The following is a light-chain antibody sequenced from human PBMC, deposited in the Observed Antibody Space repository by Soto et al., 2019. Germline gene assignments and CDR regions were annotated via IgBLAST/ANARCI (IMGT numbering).Light chain of an antibody. CDR1: QSISGR. CDR3: QHYNNYPWT. CDR2: DAS. V-gene: IGKV1-5*01. Sequence: DIQMTQSPSTLSASVGDSVTITCRASQSISGRLAWYQQKPGKAPKLLIYDASSLEGWVPSRFSGSGSGTEFTLTISGLQPDDFATYYCQHYNNYPWTFGQGNNVEI. J-gene: IGKJ1*01.